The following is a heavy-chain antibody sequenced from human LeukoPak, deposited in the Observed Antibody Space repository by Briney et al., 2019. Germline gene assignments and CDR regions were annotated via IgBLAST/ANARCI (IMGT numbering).Heavy chain of an antibody. CDR3: ARVIAAAGNFDY. J-gene: IGHJ4*02. V-gene: IGHV4-39*07. D-gene: IGHD6-13*01. Sequence: SETLSLTCTVSGGSISSSSYYWGWIRQPPGKGLEWIGSIYYSGSTYYNPSLKSRVTISVDTSKNRFSLKLSSVTAADTAVYYCARVIAAAGNFDYWGQGTLVTVSS. CDR1: GGSISSSSYY. CDR2: IYYSGST.